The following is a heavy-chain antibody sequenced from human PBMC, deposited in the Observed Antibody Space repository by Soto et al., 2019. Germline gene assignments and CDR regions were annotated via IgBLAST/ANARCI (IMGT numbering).Heavy chain of an antibody. CDR3: AKEISAARRTLDY. CDR2: ISSSSYI. CDR1: GFTFSSYS. Sequence: GGSLRLSCAASGFTFSSYSMNWVRQAPGKGLEWVSSISSSSYIYYADSVKGRFTISRDNSKNTLYLQMNSLRAEDTAVYYCAKEISAARRTLDYWGQGTPVTVSS. D-gene: IGHD6-6*01. V-gene: IGHV3-21*04. J-gene: IGHJ4*02.